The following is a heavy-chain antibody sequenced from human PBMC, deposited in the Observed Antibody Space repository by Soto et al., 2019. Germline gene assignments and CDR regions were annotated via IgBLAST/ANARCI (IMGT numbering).Heavy chain of an antibody. CDR1: KFTFSYYG. J-gene: IGHJ3*01. CDR3: AKRISISGVIIDAFDV. Sequence: PVGSLRLSCAASKFTFSYYGMHWVRQAPGKGLEWVAVISYEGSNKYYADPVKGRFTISRDNSKNTLYLEMNSLRTEDTAVYYCAKRISISGVIIDAFDVWGQGTMVTVSS. V-gene: IGHV3-30*18. D-gene: IGHD3-3*01. CDR2: ISYEGSNK.